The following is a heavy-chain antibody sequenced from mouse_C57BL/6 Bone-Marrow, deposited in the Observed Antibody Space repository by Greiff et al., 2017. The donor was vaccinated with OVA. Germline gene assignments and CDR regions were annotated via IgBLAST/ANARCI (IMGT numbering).Heavy chain of an antibody. J-gene: IGHJ2*01. Sequence: VQLQQSGAELVRPGASVKLSCTASGFNIKDDYMHWVKQRPEQGLEWIGWIDPENGDTEYASKFQGKATITADTSSNTAYLQLSSLTSEDTAVYYGTTESYSYYFDYWGQGTTLTVSS. CDR3: TTESYSYYFDY. CDR1: GFNIKDDY. D-gene: IGHD1-1*01. CDR2: IDPENGDT. V-gene: IGHV14-4*01.